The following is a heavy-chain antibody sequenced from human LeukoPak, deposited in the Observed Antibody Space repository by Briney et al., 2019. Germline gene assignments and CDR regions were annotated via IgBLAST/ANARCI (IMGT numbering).Heavy chain of an antibody. D-gene: IGHD3-22*01. Sequence: PGGSLRLSCAASGFTFSSYSMNWVRQAPGKGLEWVSSISGGGAGTYYADSVRGRFTISRDNSKNTLYLQMNSLRAEDTAVYYCAKALGTEWLLPTDYWGQGTLVTVSS. CDR2: ISGGGAGT. J-gene: IGHJ4*02. CDR1: GFTFSSYS. CDR3: AKALGTEWLLPTDY. V-gene: IGHV3-23*01.